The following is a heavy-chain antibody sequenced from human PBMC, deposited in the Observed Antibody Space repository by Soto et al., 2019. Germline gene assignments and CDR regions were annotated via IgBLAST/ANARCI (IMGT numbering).Heavy chain of an antibody. V-gene: IGHV4-61*01. CDR1: GGSVSSGSDY. J-gene: IGHJ3*02. D-gene: IGHD3-22*01. CDR2: IYNSGST. CDR3: ARDYKYYYDSSDKSDAFDI. Sequence: SETLSLTCTVSGGSVSSGSDYWSWIRQPPGRGLEWIGYIYNSGSTDYNTSLKSRVTISVDTSKNQFSLKLTSVTAADTAVYYCARDYKYYYDSSDKSDAFDIWGQGTMVTVSS.